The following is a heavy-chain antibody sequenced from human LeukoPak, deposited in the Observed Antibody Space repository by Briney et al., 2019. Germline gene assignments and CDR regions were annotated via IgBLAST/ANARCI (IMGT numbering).Heavy chain of an antibody. J-gene: IGHJ6*02. CDR2: IIPIFGTA. CDR1: GGTFISYA. D-gene: IGHD3-3*02. V-gene: IGHV1-69*13. CDR3: ARVLSGYYYYGMDV. Sequence: SVKVSCKASGGTFISYAISWVRQAPGQGLEWMGGIIPIFGTANYAQMFQGRVTITADESTSTAYMELSSLRSEDTAVYYCARVLSGYYYYGMDVWGQGTTVTVSS.